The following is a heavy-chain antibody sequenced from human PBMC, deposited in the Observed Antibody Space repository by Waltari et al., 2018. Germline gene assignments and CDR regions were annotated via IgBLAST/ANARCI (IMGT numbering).Heavy chain of an antibody. V-gene: IGHV3-23*04. D-gene: IGHD3-10*01. CDR3: EVYGASGFDI. CDR2: IRDRGHRT. J-gene: IGHJ3*02. Sequence: EGQLVESGGGLVQPGGSLSLSCAASGFNFSASAMNWVRQAPGKGLEWVSAIRDRGHRTVYKDSVKGRFTVSRDNSKKTLHLQMNGLRAEDTAVYFCEVYGASGFDIWGQGIMVTVAS. CDR1: GFNFSASA.